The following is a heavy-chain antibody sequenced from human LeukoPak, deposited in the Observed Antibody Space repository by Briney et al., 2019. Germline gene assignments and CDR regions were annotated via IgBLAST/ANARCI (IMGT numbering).Heavy chain of an antibody. CDR3: AKDGVMAVAAHNWFDP. Sequence: GGSLRLSCAASGFTFSSYGMHWVRQAPGKGLEWVAFIRYDGSNKYYADSVKGRFTISRDNSKNTLYLQMNSLRAEDTAVYYCAKDGVMAVAAHNWFDPWGQGTLVTVSS. CDR1: GFTFSSYG. V-gene: IGHV3-30*02. CDR2: IRYDGSNK. J-gene: IGHJ5*02. D-gene: IGHD6-19*01.